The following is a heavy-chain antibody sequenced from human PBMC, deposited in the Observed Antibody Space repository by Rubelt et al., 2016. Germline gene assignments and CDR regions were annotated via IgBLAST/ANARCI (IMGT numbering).Heavy chain of an antibody. CDR1: GGSISSYSYY. CDR2: IYYSGST. CDR3: ARLHCSAGSCSYGMDV. J-gene: IGHJ6*02. D-gene: IGHD2-15*01. V-gene: IGHV4-39*07. Sequence: QLQLQESGPGLVKPSETLSLTCAVSGGSISSYSYYWGWIRQPPGKGLEWIGSIYYSGSTNYNPSPFLKGWFTIAVYTSKNQFSLNLSSLTAADTAVYYCARLHCSAGSCSYGMDVWGQGTTVTVSS.